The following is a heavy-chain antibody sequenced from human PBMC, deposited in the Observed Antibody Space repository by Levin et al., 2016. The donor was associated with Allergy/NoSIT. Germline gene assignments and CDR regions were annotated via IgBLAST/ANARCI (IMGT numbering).Heavy chain of an antibody. Sequence: WIRQPPGKGLEWIGEINHSGSTNYNPSLKSRVTISVDTSKNQFSLKLSSVTAADTAVYYCARMVRLKFDYWGQGTLVTVSS. D-gene: IGHD3-10*01. CDR2: INHSGST. J-gene: IGHJ4*02. CDR3: ARMVRLKFDY. V-gene: IGHV4-34*01.